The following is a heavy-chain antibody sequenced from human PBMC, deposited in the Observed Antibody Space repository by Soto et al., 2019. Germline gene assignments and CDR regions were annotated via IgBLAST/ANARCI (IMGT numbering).Heavy chain of an antibody. CDR2: MNPNSGNT. D-gene: IGHD2-21*01. J-gene: IGHJ5*02. CDR1: GYTFTTSD. Sequence: QVQLVQSGAEVKKPGASVKVSCRASGYTFTTSDINWVRQATGQGLEWMGWMNPNSGNTGYAQKFQGRLTMTRDTFITTSYMKLSSLISEDTSFYYCAIVLGSINLWGQGTLVTVSS. CDR3: AIVLGSINL. V-gene: IGHV1-8*01.